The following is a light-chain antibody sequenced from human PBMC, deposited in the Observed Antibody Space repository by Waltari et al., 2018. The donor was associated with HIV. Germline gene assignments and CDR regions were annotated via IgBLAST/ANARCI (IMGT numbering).Light chain of an antibody. V-gene: IGLV3-21*02. CDR2: DDG. J-gene: IGLJ2*01. Sequence: SYVLTQPPSVSVALGQTARTTCGGNNIGSKSVHWYQQKPGQAPVLVVHDDGDRPSGIPERFFGFNSGNTATLTLSRVEAGDEADYYCQVWDSSSDLVVFGGGTKLTVL. CDR1: NIGSKS. CDR3: QVWDSSSDLVV.